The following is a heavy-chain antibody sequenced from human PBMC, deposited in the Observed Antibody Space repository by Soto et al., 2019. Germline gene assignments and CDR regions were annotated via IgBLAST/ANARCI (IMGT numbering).Heavy chain of an antibody. CDR2: ISTTSTYT. D-gene: IGHD6-6*01. J-gene: IGHJ6*02. CDR3: ARGPIAARPTYYYYGMDV. Sequence: GGSLRLSCAASGFTFSDYYMTWIRQAPGKGLEWVSYISTTSTYTHYADSVKGRFTISRDNAKNSLYLQMNSLRAEDTAVYYCARGPIAARPTYYYYGMDVWGQGTMVTVSS. CDR1: GFTFSDYY. V-gene: IGHV3-11*06.